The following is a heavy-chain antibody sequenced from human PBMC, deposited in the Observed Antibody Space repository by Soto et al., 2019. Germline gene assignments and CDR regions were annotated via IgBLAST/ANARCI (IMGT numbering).Heavy chain of an antibody. CDR1: GFTVSSSY. Sequence: GGSLRLSCTASGFTVSSSYMNWVRQTPGKGLEWVSAIYRAGTTYYADSVKGRFSISRDNSKNTLYLQMNSLRAEDMAVYYCARAKGYGDYDHDAFDIWGQGTMVTVSS. D-gene: IGHD4-17*01. CDR3: ARAKGYGDYDHDAFDI. CDR2: IYRAGTT. J-gene: IGHJ3*02. V-gene: IGHV3-66*01.